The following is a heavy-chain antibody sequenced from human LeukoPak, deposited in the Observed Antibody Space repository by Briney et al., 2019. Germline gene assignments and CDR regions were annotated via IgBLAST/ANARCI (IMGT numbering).Heavy chain of an antibody. Sequence: GGSLRLSCAASGFTFSSYWMHWVRQAPGKGLVWVSRINSDGSSTSYADSAKGRFTISRDNAKNTLYLQMNSLRAEDTAVYYCASLPTVTTGYYFDYWGQGTLITVSS. CDR2: INSDGSST. J-gene: IGHJ4*02. CDR3: ASLPTVTTGYYFDY. D-gene: IGHD4-17*01. V-gene: IGHV3-74*01. CDR1: GFTFSSYW.